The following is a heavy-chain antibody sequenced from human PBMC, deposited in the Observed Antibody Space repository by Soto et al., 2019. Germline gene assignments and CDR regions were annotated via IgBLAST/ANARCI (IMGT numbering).Heavy chain of an antibody. CDR1: GFSFSSYT. CDR3: ARDRLRLGELLLIGYFDY. Sequence: QVQLVESGGGVVQPGRSLRLSCAGSGFSFSSYTMHWVRQAPGKGLEWVALISFDSSNKYYAASVKGRFSISRDNSKNTVFLQMDSLRPDDTALYYCARDRLRLGELLLIGYFDYWGQGTLVTVSS. D-gene: IGHD3-16*01. V-gene: IGHV3-30*01. CDR2: ISFDSSNK. J-gene: IGHJ4*02.